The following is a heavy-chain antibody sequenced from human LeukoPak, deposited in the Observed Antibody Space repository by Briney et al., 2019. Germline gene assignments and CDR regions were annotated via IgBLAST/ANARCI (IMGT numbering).Heavy chain of an antibody. V-gene: IGHV1-18*01. CDR3: ASSSYGDLPFDY. J-gene: IGHJ4*02. Sequence: RASVKVSCKASGYTFTRYGISWVRQAPGQGLEWMGWISAYNGNTNYAQKLQGRVTMTTDTSTSTAYMELRSLRSDDAAVSYCASSSYGDLPFDYWGQGTLVTVSS. D-gene: IGHD4-17*01. CDR1: GYTFTRYG. CDR2: ISAYNGNT.